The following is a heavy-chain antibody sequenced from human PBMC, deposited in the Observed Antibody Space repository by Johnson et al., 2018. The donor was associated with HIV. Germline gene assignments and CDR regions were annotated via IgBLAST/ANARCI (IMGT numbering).Heavy chain of an antibody. Sequence: VQLVESGGGLKQPGGSLRLSCAASGFTFSSYDMHWVRQATGKGLEWVSTIGTAGDTYYPGSVKGRFTVSREDAKNSLYLQMNSLRAEDTAVYYCARASDAFDIWGQGTMVTVSS. CDR2: IGTAGDT. V-gene: IGHV3-13*01. CDR3: ARASDAFDI. J-gene: IGHJ3*02. CDR1: GFTFSSYD.